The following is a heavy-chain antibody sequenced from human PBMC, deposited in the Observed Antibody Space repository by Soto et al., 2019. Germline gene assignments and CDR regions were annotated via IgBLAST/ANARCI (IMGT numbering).Heavy chain of an antibody. D-gene: IGHD2-2*01. CDR2: ISYDGSNK. Sequence: GGSLRLSCAASGFTFSSYAMHWVRQAPGKGLEWVAVISYDGSNKYYADSVKGRFTISRDNSKNTLFLQMNSLRPEDTAVYYCVRDLSSNYDSWGQGTQVTVSS. V-gene: IGHV3-30-3*01. CDR1: GFTFSSYA. J-gene: IGHJ5*01. CDR3: VRDLSSNYDS.